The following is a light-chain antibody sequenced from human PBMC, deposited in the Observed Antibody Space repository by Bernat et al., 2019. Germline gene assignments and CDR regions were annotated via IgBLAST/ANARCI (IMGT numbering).Light chain of an antibody. Sequence: DIVLTQTPLLSPVTLGQPASISCRSSQRLVQSNGNSYLSWLQQRPGQPPRLLIYEISNRFSGVPDRFSGSGAGTDFTLKISRVEAEYVGLYYCMTVTQFPYTFGQGTKLEIK. CDR3: MTVTQFPYT. CDR1: QRLVQSNGNSY. CDR2: EIS. V-gene: IGKV2-24*01. J-gene: IGKJ2*01.